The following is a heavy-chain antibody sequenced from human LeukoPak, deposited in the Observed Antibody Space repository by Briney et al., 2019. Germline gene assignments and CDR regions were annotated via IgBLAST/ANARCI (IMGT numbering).Heavy chain of an antibody. D-gene: IGHD3-22*01. J-gene: IGHJ4*02. CDR3: AKVPDYYDSSGDAH. V-gene: IGHV3-30*02. Sequence: PGGSLRLSCAASGFTFSSYGMHWVRQAPGKGLEWVAFIRYDGSDKYYADSVKGRFTISRDNSKNTLYLQMNSLRAEDTAVYYCAKVPDYYDSSGDAHWGQGTLVTVSS. CDR2: IRYDGSDK. CDR1: GFTFSSYG.